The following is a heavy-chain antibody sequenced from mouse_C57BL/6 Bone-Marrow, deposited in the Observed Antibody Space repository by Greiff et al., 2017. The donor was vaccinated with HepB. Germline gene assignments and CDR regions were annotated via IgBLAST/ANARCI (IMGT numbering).Heavy chain of an antibody. CDR3: ARSGVCDYARLYCFDS. CDR2: IFPESGST. Sequence: QVQLQQSGPELVKPGASVKISCKASGYTFTDYYINWVKQRPGQGLEWIGWIFPESGSTDYNEKFKGKATLTVDKSSITAYMLLSILTSEDSAVYFCARSGVCDYARLYCFDSWGQGTPLTVSS. V-gene: IGHV1-75*01. J-gene: IGHJ2*01. CDR1: GYTFTDYY. D-gene: IGHD2-4*01.